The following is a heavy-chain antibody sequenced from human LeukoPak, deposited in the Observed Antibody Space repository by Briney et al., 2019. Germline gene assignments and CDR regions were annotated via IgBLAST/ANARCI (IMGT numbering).Heavy chain of an antibody. CDR1: GFTFSSYS. CDR2: ISSSSSYI. CDR3: ARLIRGVAAPINWFDP. Sequence: GGSLRLSCAASGFTFSSYSMNWVRQAPGKGLEWDSSISSSSSYIYYADSVKGRFTISRDNAKNSLYLQMNSLRAEDTAVYYCARLIRGVAAPINWFDPWGQGTLVTVSS. J-gene: IGHJ5*02. D-gene: IGHD6-6*01. V-gene: IGHV3-21*01.